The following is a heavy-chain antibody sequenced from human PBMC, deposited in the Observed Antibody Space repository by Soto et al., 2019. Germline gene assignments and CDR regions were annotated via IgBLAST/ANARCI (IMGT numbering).Heavy chain of an antibody. CDR1: GGSISSYY. Sequence: SETLSLTCTVSGGSISSYYWSWIRQPPGKGLEWIGYIYYSGSTSYNPSLKSRVTISVDTSKNQFSLKLSSVTAADTAVYYCARAKTGYSSSWLAYYFDYWGKGTLVTVSS. CDR3: ARAKTGYSSSWLAYYFDY. CDR2: IYYSGST. V-gene: IGHV4-59*01. D-gene: IGHD6-13*01. J-gene: IGHJ4*02.